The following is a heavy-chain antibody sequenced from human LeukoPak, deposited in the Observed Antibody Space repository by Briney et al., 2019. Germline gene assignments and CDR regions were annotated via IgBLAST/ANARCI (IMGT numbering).Heavy chain of an antibody. J-gene: IGHJ4*02. CDR1: GYTFTNYG. CDR2: ISTYNGNT. CDR3: ARVGFYDFWLRL. V-gene: IGHV1-18*01. D-gene: IGHD3-3*01. Sequence: ASVKVSCKASGYTFTNYGISWVRQAPGQGLEWMGWISTYNGNTDYAQKLQGRVTMTRDTSINTAYMDLSRPRSDDTAVYYCARVGFYDFWLRLWGQGTLVTVSS.